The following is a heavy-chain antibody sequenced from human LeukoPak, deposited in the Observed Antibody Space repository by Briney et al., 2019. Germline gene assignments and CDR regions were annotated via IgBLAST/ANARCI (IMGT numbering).Heavy chain of an antibody. J-gene: IGHJ4*02. D-gene: IGHD1-26*01. CDR3: ARDVPLMGASKTRYFDY. CDR2: VKQDGSER. V-gene: IGHV3-7*01. Sequence: PGGSLRFSCAASGFTFSSYSMSWVRQAPGKGLEWVANVKQDGSERYYGDSVKGRFTISRDNAKNSLYLQMSSLRAEDTAIYYCARDVPLMGASKTRYFDYWGQGTLVTVSS. CDR1: GFTFSSYS.